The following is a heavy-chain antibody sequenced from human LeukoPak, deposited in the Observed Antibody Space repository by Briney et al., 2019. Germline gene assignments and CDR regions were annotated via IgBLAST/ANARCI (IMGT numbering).Heavy chain of an antibody. CDR1: GFTFSSYS. Sequence: GGSLRLSCAASGFTFSSYSMNWVRQAPGKGLEWVSYISSSSSTIYYADSVKGRFTISRDNAKNSLYLQMNSLRAEDTAVYYCARGAPGSYCSGGSCPYFDYWGQGALVTVSS. V-gene: IGHV3-48*01. CDR2: ISSSSSTI. CDR3: ARGAPGSYCSGGSCPYFDY. D-gene: IGHD2-15*01. J-gene: IGHJ4*02.